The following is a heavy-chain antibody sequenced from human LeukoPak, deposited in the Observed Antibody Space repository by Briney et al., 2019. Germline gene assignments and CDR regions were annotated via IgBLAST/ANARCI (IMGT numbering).Heavy chain of an antibody. CDR1: GYTFTGYY. J-gene: IGHJ4*02. V-gene: IGHV1-2*02. D-gene: IGHD6-13*01. CDR3: ATSSSWYWYFDY. Sequence: GASVKVSCKASGYTFTGYYMHWVRQAPGQGLEWMGWINPNSGGTNYAQKFQGRVTMTRDTSISTAYMELSRLISDDTAVYYCATSSSWYWYFDYWGQGTLVTVSS. CDR2: INPNSGGT.